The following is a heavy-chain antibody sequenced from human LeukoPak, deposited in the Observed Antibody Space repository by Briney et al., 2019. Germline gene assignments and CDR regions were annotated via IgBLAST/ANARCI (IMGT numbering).Heavy chain of an antibody. CDR1: GFTFSSYE. Sequence: GGSLRLSCAASGFTFSSYEMNWVRQAPGKGLEWVSYISSSGSTIYYADSVKGRFTISRDNAKNSLYLQMNSLRAEDTAVYYCARVEGYSYGLDHWGQGTLVTVSS. V-gene: IGHV3-48*03. D-gene: IGHD5-18*01. CDR2: ISSSGSTI. CDR3: ARVEGYSYGLDH. J-gene: IGHJ4*02.